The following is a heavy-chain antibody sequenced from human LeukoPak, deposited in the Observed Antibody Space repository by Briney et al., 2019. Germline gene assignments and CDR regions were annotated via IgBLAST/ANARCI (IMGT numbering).Heavy chain of an antibody. CDR2: ISGGGVTT. CDR3: ARNQQLGGHSYYYYGMDV. Sequence: QPGGSLRLSCVGSGFTSIAYALTWARQAPGKGLEWVSGISGGGVTTNYADSVKGRFTISRDNSKNTLYLQMNSLRADDTAIYYCARNQQLGGHSYYYYGMDVWGQGTTVTVSS. D-gene: IGHD3-16*01. CDR1: GFTSIAYA. V-gene: IGHV3-23*01. J-gene: IGHJ6*02.